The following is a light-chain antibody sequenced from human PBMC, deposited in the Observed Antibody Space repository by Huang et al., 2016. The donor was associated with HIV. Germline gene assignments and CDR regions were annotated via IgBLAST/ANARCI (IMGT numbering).Light chain of an antibody. Sequence: AIRITQSPSSLSASTGDRVTITCLAIQDISNYLAWYQQKPGEATKLLIFAASTLQSGVPSRFSGCGSGTDFTLTINCLQSEDLATYFCQQYDTYPHTFGQGTRVEIK. CDR2: AAS. CDR3: QQYDTYPHT. CDR1: QDISNY. J-gene: IGKJ5*01. V-gene: IGKV1-8*01.